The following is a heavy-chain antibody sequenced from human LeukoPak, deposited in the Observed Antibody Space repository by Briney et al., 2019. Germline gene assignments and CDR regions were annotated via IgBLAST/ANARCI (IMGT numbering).Heavy chain of an antibody. CDR3: ARGLYYYDSSGPFDY. Sequence: PSETLSLTCTVSGGSISSYYWSWIRQPPGKGLEWIGYIYYSGSTNYNPSLKSRVTISVDTSKNQFSLKLSSVTAADTAVYYCARGLYYYDSSGPFDYWGQGTLVTVSS. CDR2: IYYSGST. CDR1: GGSISSYY. V-gene: IGHV4-59*08. J-gene: IGHJ4*02. D-gene: IGHD3-22*01.